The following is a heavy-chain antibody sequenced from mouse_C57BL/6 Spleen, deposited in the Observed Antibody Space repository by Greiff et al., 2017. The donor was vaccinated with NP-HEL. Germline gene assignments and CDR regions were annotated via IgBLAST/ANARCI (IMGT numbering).Heavy chain of an antibody. CDR2: IYPGNSDT. CDR1: GYTFTSYW. V-gene: IGHV1-5*01. D-gene: IGHD2-4*01. CDR3: TRGKDFYYDSSMDY. J-gene: IGHJ4*01. Sequence: VQLQQSGTVLARPGASVKMSCKTSGYTFTSYWMHWVKQRPGQGLEWIGAIYPGNSDTSYNQKFKGKAKLAAVTSASTAYMELSSLTNEDSAVYYCTRGKDFYYDSSMDYWGQGTSVTVSS.